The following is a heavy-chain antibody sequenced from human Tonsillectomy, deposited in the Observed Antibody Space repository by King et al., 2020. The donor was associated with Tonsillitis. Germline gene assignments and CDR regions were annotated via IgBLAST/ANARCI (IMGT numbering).Heavy chain of an antibody. V-gene: IGHV4-34*01. CDR1: GGSFSGYY. CDR3: ARGGLTISTSWFDP. D-gene: IGHD3-3*01. Sequence: VQLQQWGAGLLKPSETLSLTCAVYGGSFSGYYWSWIRQPPGKGLEWIGEIKHSGSTNFNPSLKSRVTISVDTSKNQFSLKLSSVTAADTAVYYCARGGLTISTSWFDPWGQGTLVTVPS. CDR2: IKHSGST. J-gene: IGHJ5*02.